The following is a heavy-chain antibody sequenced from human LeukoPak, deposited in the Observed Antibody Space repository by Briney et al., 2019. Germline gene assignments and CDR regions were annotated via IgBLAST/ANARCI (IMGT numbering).Heavy chain of an antibody. CDR3: ARSFSGRGYCSSTSCYTPLPWAY. CDR1: GGSFSGYY. Sequence: SETLSLTCAVYGGSFSGYYWSWIRQPPGKGLEWIGEINHSGSTNYNPSLKSRVTISVDTSKNQFSLKLSSVTAADTAVYYCARSFSGRGYCSSTSCYTPLPWAYWGQGTLVTVSS. V-gene: IGHV4-34*01. CDR2: INHSGST. J-gene: IGHJ4*02. D-gene: IGHD2-2*02.